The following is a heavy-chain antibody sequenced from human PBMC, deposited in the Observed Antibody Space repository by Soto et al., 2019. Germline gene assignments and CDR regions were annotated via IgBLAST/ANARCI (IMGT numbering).Heavy chain of an antibody. Sequence: QVQLQESGPGLVKPSQTLSLACTVSGGSISSGDYYWSWIRQPPGKGLEWIGYIYYSGSTYYNPSLKSRVTISVDTSMNQFSLKLSSVTAADTAVYYCATGGLPTIFPLYWGQGTLVTVSS. J-gene: IGHJ4*02. CDR1: GGSISSGDYY. D-gene: IGHD3-3*01. V-gene: IGHV4-30-4*01. CDR3: ATGGLPTIFPLY. CDR2: IYYSGST.